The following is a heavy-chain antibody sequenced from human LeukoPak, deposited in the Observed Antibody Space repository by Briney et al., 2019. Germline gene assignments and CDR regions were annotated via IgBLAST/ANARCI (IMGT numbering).Heavy chain of an antibody. CDR1: GFTFSSYA. D-gene: IGHD1-26*01. CDR2: ISNDGSNK. V-gene: IGHV3-30*04. CDR3: AKYSGSYLNDAFDI. Sequence: GGSLRLSCAASGFTFSSYAMHWVRQAPGKGLEWVAVISNDGSNKYYADSVKGRFTISRDNSKNTLYLQMNSLRAEDTAVYYCAKYSGSYLNDAFDIWGQGTMVTVSS. J-gene: IGHJ3*02.